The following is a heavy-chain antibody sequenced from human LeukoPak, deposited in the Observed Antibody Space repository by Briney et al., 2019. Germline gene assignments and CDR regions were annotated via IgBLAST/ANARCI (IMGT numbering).Heavy chain of an antibody. J-gene: IGHJ4*02. CDR3: ARVSSGWYDFDY. D-gene: IGHD6-19*01. CDR1: GGSISSYY. CDR2: IYYSGST. Sequence: SETLSPTCTVSGGSISSYYWSWIRQPPGKGLEWIGYIYYSGSTNYNPSLKSRVTISVDTSKNQFSLKLSSVTAADTAVYYCARVSSGWYDFDYWGQGTLVTVSS. V-gene: IGHV4-59*01.